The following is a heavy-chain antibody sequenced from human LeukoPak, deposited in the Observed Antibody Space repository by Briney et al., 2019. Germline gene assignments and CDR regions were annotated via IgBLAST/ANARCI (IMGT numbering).Heavy chain of an antibody. CDR1: GGTFSSYA. CDR3: ARDAHYDYVWGSSFDY. CDR2: IIPIFGTA. V-gene: IGHV1-69*01. D-gene: IGHD3-16*01. Sequence: SVKVSCKASGGTFSSYAISWVRQAPGQGLEWMGGIIPIFGTANYAQKFQGRVTITADESTSTAYMELSSLRSEDTAVYYCARDAHYDYVWGSSFDYWGQGTLVTVSS. J-gene: IGHJ4*02.